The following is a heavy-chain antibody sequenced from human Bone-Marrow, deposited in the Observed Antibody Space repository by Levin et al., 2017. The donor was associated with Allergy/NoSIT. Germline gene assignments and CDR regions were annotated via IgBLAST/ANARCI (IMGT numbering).Heavy chain of an antibody. CDR3: TRVDVMRDWYFDL. V-gene: IGHV3-73*01. J-gene: IGHJ2*01. Sequence: GGSLRLSCVASGFTFSDSAMHWVRQASGKGLEWVGRIRSKANSYATEHAASVNVRFTISRDDSKNTAYLQMNSLRIEDTAVYYCTRVDVMRDWYFDLWGRGTLVTVSS. CDR2: IRSKANSYAT. CDR1: GFTFSDSA. D-gene: IGHD5-12*01.